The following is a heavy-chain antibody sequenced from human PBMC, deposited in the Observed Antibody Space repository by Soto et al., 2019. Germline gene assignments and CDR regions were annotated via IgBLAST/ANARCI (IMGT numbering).Heavy chain of an antibody. V-gene: IGHV3-30*18. D-gene: IGHD3-22*01. CDR1: RFTFSRFA. CDR3: AKVVRLDYYDSSDYYVDYYYAMDV. Sequence: AGGSLRLSCAASRFTFSRFAMHWVRQAPGKGLEWVAVISYDGSDKYYADSVKGRFTISRDNSKNTLYLQMSSLRAEDTAVYYCAKVVRLDYYDSSDYYVDYYYAMDVWGQGTTVTVSS. CDR2: ISYDGSDK. J-gene: IGHJ6*02.